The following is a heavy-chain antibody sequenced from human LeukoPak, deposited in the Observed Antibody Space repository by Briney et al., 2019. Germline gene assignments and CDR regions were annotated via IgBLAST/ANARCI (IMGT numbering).Heavy chain of an antibody. Sequence: PGGSLRLSCAASGFTFDDYGMSWVRQAPGKGLEWVSGINWNGGSTGYADSVKGRFTISRDNAKNSLYLQMNSLRAEDTALYYCARVPYDILTGYYMGFDYWGQGTLVTASS. CDR2: INWNGGST. CDR3: ARVPYDILTGYYMGFDY. V-gene: IGHV3-20*04. CDR1: GFTFDDYG. D-gene: IGHD3-9*01. J-gene: IGHJ4*02.